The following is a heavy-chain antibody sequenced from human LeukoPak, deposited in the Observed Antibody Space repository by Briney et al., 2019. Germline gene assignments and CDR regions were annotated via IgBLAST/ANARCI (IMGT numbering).Heavy chain of an antibody. J-gene: IGHJ5*02. CDR2: IDPSDSYT. V-gene: IGHV5-10-1*01. Sequence: GESLQISCKGSGYLFTSYWISWVRQMPGKGLEWMGRIDPSDSYTNYSPSFQGHVTISADKSISTAYLQWSSLKASDTAMYYCARQDYYGSGSYYHNWFDPWGQGTLVTVSS. D-gene: IGHD3-10*01. CDR3: ARQDYYGSGSYYHNWFDP. CDR1: GYLFTSYW.